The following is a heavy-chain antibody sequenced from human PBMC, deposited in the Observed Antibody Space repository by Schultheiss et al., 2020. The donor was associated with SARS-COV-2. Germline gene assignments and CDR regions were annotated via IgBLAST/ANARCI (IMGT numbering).Heavy chain of an antibody. D-gene: IGHD3-22*01. J-gene: IGHJ4*02. Sequence: GSLRLSCAASGFTFSSYGMHWVRQAPGKGLEWVAVIWYDGSNKYYADSVKGRFTISRDNSKNTLYLQMNSLRAEDTAVYYCARGDDYYDSSGRFDYWGQGTLVTVSS. CDR3: ARGDDYYDSSGRFDY. CDR1: GFTFSSYG. V-gene: IGHV3-33*01. CDR2: IWYDGSNK.